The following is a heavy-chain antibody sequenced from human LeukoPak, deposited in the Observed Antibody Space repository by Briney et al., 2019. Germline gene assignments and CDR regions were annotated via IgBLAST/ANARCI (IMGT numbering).Heavy chain of an antibody. CDR3: ARTQDSYYYYYYMDV. CDR1: GFTFSSYW. Sequence: GGSLRLSCAASGFTFSSYWMSWVRQAPGKGLEWVAHIKQDGSEKYYVDSVKGRFTISRDNAKNSLYLQMNSLRAEDTAVYYCARTQDSYYYYYYMDVWGKGTPVTVSS. J-gene: IGHJ6*03. D-gene: IGHD2-15*01. CDR2: IKQDGSEK. V-gene: IGHV3-7*01.